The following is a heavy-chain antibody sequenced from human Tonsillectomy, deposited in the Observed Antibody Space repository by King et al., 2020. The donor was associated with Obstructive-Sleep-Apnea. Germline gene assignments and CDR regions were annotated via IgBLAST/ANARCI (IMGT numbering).Heavy chain of an antibody. CDR3: ARRSTGYASSFDS. D-gene: IGHD2-2*01. CDR1: GGSVNSISYY. V-gene: IGHV4-39*01. Sequence: QLQESGPGLVKPSETLSLTCNVSGGSVNSISYYWGWIRQPPGQGLEWIGNIYSGGSTYYNPSLKSRVTISVDTTRNQFSLNLSSVTAADTAVFYCARRSTGYASSFDSWGQGILVTVSS. J-gene: IGHJ4*02. CDR2: IYSGGST.